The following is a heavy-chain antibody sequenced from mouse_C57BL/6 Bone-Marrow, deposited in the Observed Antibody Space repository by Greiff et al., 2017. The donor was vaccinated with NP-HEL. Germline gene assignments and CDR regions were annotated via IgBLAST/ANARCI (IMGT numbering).Heavy chain of an antibody. J-gene: IGHJ2*01. V-gene: IGHV1-15*01. CDR3: TRGDYYYGSRYYFDY. D-gene: IGHD1-1*01. Sequence: VKLQQSGAELVRPGASVTLSCKASGYTFTDYEMHWVKQTPVHGLEWIGAIDPETGGTAYNQKFKGKAILTADKSSSTAYMELRSLTSEDSAVYYCTRGDYYYGSRYYFDYWGQGTTLTVSS. CDR2: IDPETGGT. CDR1: GYTFTDYE.